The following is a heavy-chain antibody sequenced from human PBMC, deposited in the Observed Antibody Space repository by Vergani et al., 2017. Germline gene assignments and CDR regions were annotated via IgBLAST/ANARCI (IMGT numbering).Heavy chain of an antibody. CDR3: AKEVEWDDDYGSGSHPIDY. J-gene: IGHJ4*02. Sequence: QMQLVQSGAEVKKTGSSVKVSCKASGYTFTYRYLHWVRQAPGQALEWMGWITPFNGNTNYAQKFQDRVTITRDRSTSTAYMELSSLKSEDTAVYYCAKEVEWDDDYGSGSHPIDYWGQGTLVTVSS. CDR2: ITPFNGNT. CDR1: GYTFTYRY. V-gene: IGHV1-45*02. D-gene: IGHD3-10*01.